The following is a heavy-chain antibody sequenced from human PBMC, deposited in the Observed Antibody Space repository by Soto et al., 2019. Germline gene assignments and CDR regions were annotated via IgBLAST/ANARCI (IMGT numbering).Heavy chain of an antibody. J-gene: IGHJ6*02. Sequence: GGSLRLSCEVSGFTFSMYSMSWVRQSPGKGLEWVAKIPQDGVDGHYADSVKGRFTISRDNGKNSLYLQLDNLRAEDTAVYYCARDHLILPAHDFFYGSDVWGRGATVTVSS. V-gene: IGHV3-7*03. CDR2: IPQDGVDG. D-gene: IGHD2-21*02. CDR3: ARDHLILPAHDFFYGSDV. CDR1: GFTFSMYS.